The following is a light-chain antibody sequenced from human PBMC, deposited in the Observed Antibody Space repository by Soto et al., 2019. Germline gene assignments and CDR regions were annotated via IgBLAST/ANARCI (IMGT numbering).Light chain of an antibody. J-gene: IGKJ3*01. V-gene: IGKV3-20*01. CDR2: GAS. CDR3: QQYGSSPLFT. CDR1: QSVSSSY. Sequence: EIVLTQSPGTLSLSPGERATLPCRASQSVSSSYLAWYQQKPGQAPRLLIYGASSRATGIPDRFSGSGSGTDFTLTISRLEPEDFAVYYCQQYGSSPLFTLGPGTKVDIK.